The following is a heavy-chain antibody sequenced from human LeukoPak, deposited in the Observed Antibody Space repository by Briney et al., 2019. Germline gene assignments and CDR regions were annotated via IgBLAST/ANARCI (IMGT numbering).Heavy chain of an antibody. J-gene: IGHJ4*02. CDR1: GGSISSGGYS. CDR3: ARLVEHQPYYFDY. V-gene: IGHV4-30-2*01. Sequence: PSETLSLTCAVSGGSISSGGYSWSWIRQPPGKGLEWIGYIYHSGSTYYNPSLKSRVTISVDRSKNQFSLKLSSVTAADTAVYYCARLVEHQPYYFDYWGQGTLVTVSS. CDR2: IYHSGST. D-gene: IGHD2-2*01.